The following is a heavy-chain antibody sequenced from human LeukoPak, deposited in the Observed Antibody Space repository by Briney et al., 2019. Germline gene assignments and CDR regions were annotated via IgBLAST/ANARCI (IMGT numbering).Heavy chain of an antibody. CDR1: GFTFDDYA. D-gene: IGHD4-17*01. V-gene: IGHV3-9*01. J-gene: IGHJ4*02. CDR2: ISWNSGSI. CDR3: ARDGSYGDFTLGY. Sequence: GGSLRLSCAASGFTFDDYAMHWVRQAPGKGLEWVSGISWNSGSIGYADSVKGRFTISRDNAKNSLYLQMNSLRAEDTAVYYCARDGSYGDFTLGYWGQGTLVTVPS.